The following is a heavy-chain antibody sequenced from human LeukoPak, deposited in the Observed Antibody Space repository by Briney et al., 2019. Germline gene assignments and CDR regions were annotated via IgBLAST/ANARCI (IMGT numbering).Heavy chain of an antibody. D-gene: IGHD3-10*01. CDR1: GGSISSSTYY. V-gene: IGHV4-39*07. CDR3: AGERRFGALFDP. Sequence: SETLSLTCIVSGGSISSSTYYWGWIRQPPGKGLEWIGSDSYSGSTYYNPSLTSRVTISVDTSKNQFSLKLSSVTAADTAVYYCAGERRFGALFDPWGQGILVTVSS. J-gene: IGHJ5*02. CDR2: DSYSGST.